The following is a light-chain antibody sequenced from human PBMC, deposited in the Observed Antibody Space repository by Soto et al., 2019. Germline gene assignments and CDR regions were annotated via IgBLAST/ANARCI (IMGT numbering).Light chain of an antibody. Sequence: IVMNQSLLSRPVTLVEPASIPCTTRHILLYSNGHNYLDWYLQKPGQTPQLLIYLGSTRASGVPDRFSGSGSGTDFTLNVSSVEAEDVGTYYCMQVVQPPWTFGQGTKVDIK. CDR1: HILLYSNGHNY. V-gene: IGKV2-28*01. CDR2: LGS. J-gene: IGKJ1*01. CDR3: MQVVQPPWT.